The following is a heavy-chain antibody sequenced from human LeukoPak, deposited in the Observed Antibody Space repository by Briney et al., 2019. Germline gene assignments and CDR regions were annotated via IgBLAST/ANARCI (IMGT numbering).Heavy chain of an antibody. CDR2: IYHSGST. V-gene: IGHV4-4*02. CDR1: GGSISSSNW. D-gene: IGHD6-13*01. CDR3: ARDERQYSSSWYLGYYYYGMDV. J-gene: IGHJ6*02. Sequence: ASETLSLTCAVSGGSISSSNWWSWVRQPPGKGLEWIGEIYHSGSTNYNPSLKSRVTISVDKSKNQFSLKLSSVTAADTAVYYCARDERQYSSSWYLGYYYYGMDVWGQGTTVTVSS.